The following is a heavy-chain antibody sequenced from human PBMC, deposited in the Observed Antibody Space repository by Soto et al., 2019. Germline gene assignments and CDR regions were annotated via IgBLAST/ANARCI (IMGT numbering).Heavy chain of an antibody. Sequence: QVQLVESGGGVVQPGRSLRLSCEASGFTLSSYAMHWVRQAPGKGLELMAGTSFDERKQYYAGSVKGRFTISRDNSHNALSLQMNSLTVEETAVYYCAREGTDYGDYVGGFDFWGPGTMVTVSS. J-gene: IGHJ3*01. CDR2: TSFDERKQ. D-gene: IGHD4-17*01. V-gene: IGHV3-30*04. CDR1: GFTLSSYA. CDR3: AREGTDYGDYVGGFDF.